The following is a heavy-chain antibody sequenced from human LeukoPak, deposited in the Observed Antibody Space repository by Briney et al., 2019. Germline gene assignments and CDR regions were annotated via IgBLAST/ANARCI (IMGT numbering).Heavy chain of an antibody. CDR1: GFTFSNYW. Sequence: GGSLRLSCAASGFTFSNYWMSWVRQAPGKGLEWVANIKQDGSEKYYVDSVKGRFTISRDNAKNSLYLQMSSLRAEDTAVYYCARERRAYYFDYWGQGTLVTVSS. CDR2: IKQDGSEK. J-gene: IGHJ4*02. V-gene: IGHV3-7*01. CDR3: ARERRAYYFDY.